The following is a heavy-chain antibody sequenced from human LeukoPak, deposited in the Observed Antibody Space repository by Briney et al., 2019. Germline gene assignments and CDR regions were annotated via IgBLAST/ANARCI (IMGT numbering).Heavy chain of an antibody. J-gene: IGHJ4*02. CDR1: GFTLSSYG. V-gene: IGHV3-30*02. D-gene: IGHD6-13*01. CDR3: AKLGSAAFDY. CDR2: IRYDGSNK. Sequence: GGSLRLSFAGSGFTLSSYGRPGARQAPARGREWVAFIRYDGSNKYYADSVKGRFTISRDNSKNTLYLQMNSLRAEDTAVYYCAKLGSAAFDYWGQGTLVTVSS.